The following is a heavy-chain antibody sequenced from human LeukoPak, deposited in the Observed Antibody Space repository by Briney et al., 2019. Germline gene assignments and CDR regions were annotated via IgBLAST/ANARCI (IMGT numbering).Heavy chain of an antibody. Sequence: GGSLRLSCAASGFTFSSYAMHWVCQAPGKGLEWVAVISYDGSNKYYADSVKGRFTISRDNSKNTLYLQMNSLRAEDTAVYYCARGAMRDWLSPFRFDPWGQGTLVTVSS. CDR2: ISYDGSNK. D-gene: IGHD3/OR15-3a*01. V-gene: IGHV3-30-3*01. CDR1: GFTFSSYA. CDR3: ARGAMRDWLSPFRFDP. J-gene: IGHJ5*02.